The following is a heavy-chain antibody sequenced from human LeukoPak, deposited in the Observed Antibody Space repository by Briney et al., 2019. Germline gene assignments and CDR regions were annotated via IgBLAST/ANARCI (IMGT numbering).Heavy chain of an antibody. CDR3: VWELTSFDY. D-gene: IGHD2-2*01. CDR2: ISYDGSNK. CDR1: GFTFSSYA. Sequence: GRSLRLSCAASGFTFSSYAMHWARQAPGKGLEWVAVISYDGSNKYYADSVKGRFTISRDNSKNTLYLQMNSLRAEDTAVYYCVWELTSFDYWGQGTLVTVSS. V-gene: IGHV3-30-3*01. J-gene: IGHJ4*02.